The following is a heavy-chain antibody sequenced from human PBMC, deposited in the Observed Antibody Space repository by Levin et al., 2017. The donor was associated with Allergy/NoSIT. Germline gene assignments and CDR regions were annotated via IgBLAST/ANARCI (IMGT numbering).Heavy chain of an antibody. Sequence: VASVKVSCKGSGGSFSSHSINWVRQAPGQGLEWMGGIIPTFGTPKYAQKFQGRVTITADESTSTAYMELRSLRSDDTAVYYCARSHERLNWNSYHEDFHYCTLDVWGQGTTVIVSS. J-gene: IGHJ6*02. CDR1: GGSFSSHS. V-gene: IGHV1-69*13. D-gene: IGHD2/OR15-2a*01. CDR3: ARSHERLNWNSYHEDFHYCTLDV. CDR2: IIPTFGTP.